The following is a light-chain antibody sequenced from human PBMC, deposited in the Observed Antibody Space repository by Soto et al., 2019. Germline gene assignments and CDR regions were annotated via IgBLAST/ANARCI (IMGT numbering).Light chain of an antibody. Sequence: EIVMTQSPATLSVSPGERATLSCRASQSVSSNLAWYQQKPGQAPRLLIYGASTRATGIPARFSGSGSGTEFTLTISSLQSGDFAVYYCQQYNNWPPPLTFGGGTKVEIK. CDR3: QQYNNWPPPLT. CDR2: GAS. V-gene: IGKV3-15*01. J-gene: IGKJ4*01. CDR1: QSVSSN.